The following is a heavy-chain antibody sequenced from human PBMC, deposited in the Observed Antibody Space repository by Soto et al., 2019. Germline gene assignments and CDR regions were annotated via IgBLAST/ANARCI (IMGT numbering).Heavy chain of an antibody. CDR3: ARSHSYGIYYYYYGMDV. D-gene: IGHD5-18*01. J-gene: IGHJ6*02. V-gene: IGHV1-46*03. CDR1: GYTFTSYY. CDR2: INPSGGST. Sequence: ASVKVSCKASGYTFTSYYIHWVRQAPGQGLEWMGIINPSGGSTSYAQKFQGRVTMTRDTSTSTVYMELSSLRSEDTAVYYCARSHSYGIYYYYYGMDVWGQGTTVTVSS.